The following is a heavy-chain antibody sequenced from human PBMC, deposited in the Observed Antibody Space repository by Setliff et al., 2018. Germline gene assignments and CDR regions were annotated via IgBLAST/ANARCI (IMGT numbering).Heavy chain of an antibody. CDR3: AKISCSGGSCYPDY. CDR2: ISSSSSTI. J-gene: IGHJ4*02. D-gene: IGHD2-15*01. CDR1: GFTFSSYS. V-gene: IGHV3-48*01. Sequence: GSLRLSCAASGFTFSSYSMNWVRQAPGKGLEWVSYISSSSSTIYYADSVKGRFTISRDNAKNSLYLQMNSLRAEDTAVYYCAKISCSGGSCYPDYWGQGTLVTVSS.